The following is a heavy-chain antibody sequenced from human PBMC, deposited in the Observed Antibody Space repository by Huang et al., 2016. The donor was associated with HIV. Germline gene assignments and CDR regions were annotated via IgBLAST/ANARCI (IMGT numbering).Heavy chain of an antibody. Sequence: VQLVESGGGVVQPGRSLRLACAASGFSFSTYGLHWVHQAPGEGLDGVAVISYDGSNKYYAYSVKGRFTISRDTSENKVYLQMNSLRHEDTAVYYCAKDGADEEWDIDYWGQGTLVTVSS. D-gene: IGHD1-26*01. J-gene: IGHJ4*02. V-gene: IGHV3-30*18. CDR3: AKDGADEEWDIDY. CDR2: ISYDGSNK. CDR1: GFSFSTYG.